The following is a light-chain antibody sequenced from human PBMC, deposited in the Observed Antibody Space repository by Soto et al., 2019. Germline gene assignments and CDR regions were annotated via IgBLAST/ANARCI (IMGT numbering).Light chain of an antibody. CDR2: DAS. J-gene: IGKJ1*01. CDR1: QSISSW. V-gene: IGKV1-5*01. CDR3: LQVDVYPWT. Sequence: DIQMTQSPSTLSASVGDRVTITCRASQSISSWLAWYQQKPGKAPKLLIYDASSLESGVPSRFSGSGSGTEFTLTISSLQPDDFATYYCLQVDVYPWTFGQGTKVDIK.